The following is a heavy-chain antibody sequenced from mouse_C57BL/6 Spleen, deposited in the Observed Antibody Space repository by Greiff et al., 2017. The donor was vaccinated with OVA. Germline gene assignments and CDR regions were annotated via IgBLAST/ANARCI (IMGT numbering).Heavy chain of an antibody. Sequence: EVKLMESGPELVKPGASVKISCKASGYSFTDYNMNWVKQSNGKSLEWIGVINPNYGTTSYNQKFKGKATLTVDQSSSTAYMQLNSLTSEDSAVYYCARWSYPGLYFDYWGQGTTLTVSS. CDR3: ARWSYPGLYFDY. CDR1: GYSFTDYN. V-gene: IGHV1-39*01. D-gene: IGHD1-1*01. J-gene: IGHJ2*01. CDR2: INPNYGTT.